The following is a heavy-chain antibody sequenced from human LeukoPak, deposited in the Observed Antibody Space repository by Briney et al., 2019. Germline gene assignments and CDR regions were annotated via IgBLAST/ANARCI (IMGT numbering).Heavy chain of an antibody. Sequence: ASVKVSCKASGYTFTGYYIHWVRQAPGQGLEWMGWINPNSGATNYAQKFQGRVTMTRDTSISTAYMELSRLRSDDTALYYCAREAPDYSGKKYHFGYWGQGFLVTVSS. V-gene: IGHV1-2*02. J-gene: IGHJ4*02. CDR1: GYTFTGYY. D-gene: IGHD4-23*01. CDR2: INPNSGAT. CDR3: AREAPDYSGKKYHFGY.